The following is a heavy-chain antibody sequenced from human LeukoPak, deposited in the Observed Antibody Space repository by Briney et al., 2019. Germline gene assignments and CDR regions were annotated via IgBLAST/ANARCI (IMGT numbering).Heavy chain of an antibody. J-gene: IGHJ3*02. CDR1: GFTFTSYS. V-gene: IGHV3-48*04. CDR3: ARATGDGRHAFDI. CDR2: ISSSGSTM. D-gene: IGHD7-27*01. Sequence: PGASLRLSCAASGFTFTSYSMNWVSQAPGKGLEWVSYISSSGSTMYYADSVKGRFTISRDNANNSLYLQMNSLRAEDTAVYYCARATGDGRHAFDIRGQGTIVTVSS.